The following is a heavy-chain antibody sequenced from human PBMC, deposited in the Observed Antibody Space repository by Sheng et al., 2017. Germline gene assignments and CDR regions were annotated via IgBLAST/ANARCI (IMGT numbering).Heavy chain of an antibody. V-gene: IGHV4-34*01. CDR1: GGSFSGYY. Sequence: QVQLQQWGAGLLKPSETLPLTCAVYGGSFSGYYWSWIRQPPGKGLEWIGEINHSGSTNYNPSLKSRVTISVDTSKNQFSLKLSSVTAADTAVYYCARRLVVVAATPARYYFDYWGPGNPGHRLL. J-gene: IGHJ4*02. D-gene: IGHD2-15*01. CDR3: ARRLVVVAATPARYYFDY. CDR2: INHSGST.